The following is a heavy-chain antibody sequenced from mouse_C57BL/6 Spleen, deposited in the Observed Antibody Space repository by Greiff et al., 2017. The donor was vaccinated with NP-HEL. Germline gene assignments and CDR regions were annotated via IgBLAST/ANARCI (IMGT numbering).Heavy chain of an antibody. Sequence: VQLQQSGAELVRPGASVTLSCKASGYTFTDYEMHWVKQTPVHGLEWIGAIDPETGGTAYNQKFKGKAILTADKSSSTSYMELRILTSEDSAVYYCTSSYYGSSYYAMDYWGQGTSVTVSS. J-gene: IGHJ4*01. D-gene: IGHD1-1*01. CDR2: IDPETGGT. V-gene: IGHV1-15*01. CDR1: GYTFTDYE. CDR3: TSSYYGSSYYAMDY.